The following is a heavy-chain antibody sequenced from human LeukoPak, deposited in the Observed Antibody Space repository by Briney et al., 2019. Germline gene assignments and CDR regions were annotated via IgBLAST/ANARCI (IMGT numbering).Heavy chain of an antibody. CDR3: AKVEGSYSSSWGFDP. V-gene: IGHV3-30*02. Sequence: GGSLRLSCAASGFSFSSYGMHWVRQAPGKGLEWVAFIRYDGSNKYYADSVKGRFTISRDNSKNTLYLQMNSLRAEDTAVYYCAKVEGSYSSSWGFDPWGQGTLVTVSS. D-gene: IGHD6-13*01. J-gene: IGHJ5*02. CDR1: GFSFSSYG. CDR2: IRYDGSNK.